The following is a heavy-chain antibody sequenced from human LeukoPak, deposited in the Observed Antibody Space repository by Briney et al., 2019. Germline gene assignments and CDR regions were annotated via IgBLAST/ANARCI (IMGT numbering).Heavy chain of an antibody. CDR3: ARDVGRRIAAAGTSHHAYEVRYYYYYGMDV. CDR1: GYTFTGYY. J-gene: IGHJ6*02. V-gene: IGHV1-2*02. CDR2: INPNSGGT. Sequence: ASVKVSCKASGYTFTGYYMHWVRQAPGQGLEWMGWINPNSGGTNYAQKFQGRVTMTRDTSISTAYMELSRLSSVTAADTAMYYCARDVGRRIAAAGTSHHAYEVRYYYYYGMDVWGQGTTVTVSS. D-gene: IGHD6-13*01.